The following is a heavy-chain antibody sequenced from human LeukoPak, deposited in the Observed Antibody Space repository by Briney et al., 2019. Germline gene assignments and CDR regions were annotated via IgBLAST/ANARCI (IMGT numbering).Heavy chain of an antibody. Sequence: GGSLRLSCAASGFTFSSYAMSWVRQAPGKGLEWVSAISGSGGSTYYADSVKGRFTISRDNSKNTLYLQMNSLRAEGTAVYYCAKAGDFWSGYYNFDYWGQGTLVTVSS. CDR1: GFTFSSYA. V-gene: IGHV3-23*01. CDR2: ISGSGGST. D-gene: IGHD3-3*01. CDR3: AKAGDFWSGYYNFDY. J-gene: IGHJ4*02.